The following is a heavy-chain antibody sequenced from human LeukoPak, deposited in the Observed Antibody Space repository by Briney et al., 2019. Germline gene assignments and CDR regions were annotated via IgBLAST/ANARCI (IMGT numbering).Heavy chain of an antibody. V-gene: IGHV3-21*01. Sequence: GGSLRLSFAASGFTFSSYRMNWVGQAPGKGLEGVSSISSSSSYIYYAHSVKGRLTISRANAKNSLNMEMNRLRAEDTAVYYCARRGYSSGLGAFDIWGQGTMVTVSS. D-gene: IGHD6-19*01. CDR1: GFTFSSYR. J-gene: IGHJ3*02. CDR2: ISSSSSYI. CDR3: ARRGYSSGLGAFDI.